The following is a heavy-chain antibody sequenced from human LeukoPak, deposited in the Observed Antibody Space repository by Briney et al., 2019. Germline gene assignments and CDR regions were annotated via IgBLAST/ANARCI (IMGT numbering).Heavy chain of an antibody. CDR1: GITLSNYG. CDR3: AKRGVVIRVILVGFHKEAYYFDS. D-gene: IGHD3-22*01. CDR2: ISGSGGGT. J-gene: IGHJ4*02. Sequence: GGSLRLSCAVSGITLSNYGTSWVRQAPGKGLEWVAGISGSGGGTNYADSVKGRFTISRDNPKDTLYLQMNGLRAEDTAVYFCAKRGVVIRVILVGFHKEAYYFDSWGQGALVTVSS. V-gene: IGHV3-23*01.